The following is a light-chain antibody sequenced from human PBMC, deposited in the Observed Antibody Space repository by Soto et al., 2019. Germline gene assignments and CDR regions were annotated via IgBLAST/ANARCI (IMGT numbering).Light chain of an antibody. V-gene: IGKV4-1*01. CDR3: QQYFRVPLT. J-gene: IGKJ4*01. CDR1: RSVLQSSDNKNY. CDR2: WAS. Sequence: DIVMTQSPDSLAVSLGERATINCKSSRSVLQSSDNKNYLAWYQQKPGQRPKLLIYWASTRESGVSDRFSGSGSGTDFTLTISSLQAEDVAVYYCQQYFRVPLTFGGGTKVDIK.